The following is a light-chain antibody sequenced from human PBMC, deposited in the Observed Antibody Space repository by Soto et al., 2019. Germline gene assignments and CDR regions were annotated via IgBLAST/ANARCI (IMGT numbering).Light chain of an antibody. CDR1: QSVGNSY. CDR2: GTS. Sequence: EIVLTQSPGTLSLSPGDRAILSCRASQSVGNSYLAWFQQKPGQAPRLILYGTSSRATGIPDRFSGSGSGTDFTLTISRLEPEDFAVYYCHQYANSPRTFGQGTKVDIK. CDR3: HQYANSPRT. V-gene: IGKV3-20*01. J-gene: IGKJ1*01.